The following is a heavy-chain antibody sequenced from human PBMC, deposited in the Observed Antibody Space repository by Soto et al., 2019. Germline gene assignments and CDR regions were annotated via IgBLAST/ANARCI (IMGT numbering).Heavy chain of an antibody. D-gene: IGHD2-2*01. J-gene: IGHJ6*02. CDR1: GGSISSGGYY. CDR3: ARGGTSGYESYYYYYGMDV. Sequence: KPSETLSLTCTVSGGSISSGGYYWSWIRQHPGKGLEWIGYIYYSGSTYYNPSLKSRVTISVDTSKNQFSLKLSSVTAADTAVYYCARGGTSGYESYYYYYGMDVWGQGTTVT. CDR2: IYYSGST. V-gene: IGHV4-31*03.